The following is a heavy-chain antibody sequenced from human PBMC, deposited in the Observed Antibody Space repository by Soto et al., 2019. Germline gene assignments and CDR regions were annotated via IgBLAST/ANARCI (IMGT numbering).Heavy chain of an antibody. D-gene: IGHD3-9*01. J-gene: IGHJ6*03. CDR2: IYPGDSDT. CDR1: GESLTSYW. V-gene: IGHV5-51*01. Sequence: GEAQKSSGEGCGESLTSYWRGWVRQMHGKGLEWMGIIYPGDSDTRYSPSFQGQVTISADKSISTAYLQWSSLKASDTAMYYCARLLASYDILTGYYSPSYYYYMDVWGKGTTVTVSS. CDR3: ARLLASYDILTGYYSPSYYYYMDV.